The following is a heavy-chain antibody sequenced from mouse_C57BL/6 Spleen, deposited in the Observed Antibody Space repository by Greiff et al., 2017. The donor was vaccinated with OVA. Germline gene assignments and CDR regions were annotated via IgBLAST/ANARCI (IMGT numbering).Heavy chain of an antibody. CDR1: GYSFTDYT. V-gene: IGHV1-39*01. Sequence: VQLQQSGPELVKPGASVKISCKASGYSFTDYTLNWVKQSTGKSLECLGVINPNYGTTSYNQKFKGKATLTVDQSSSTAYMQLNSLTSEDSAVYYCAEGLDGSYYFDYWGQGTTLTVSS. D-gene: IGHD2-3*01. J-gene: IGHJ2*01. CDR2: INPNYGTT. CDR3: AEGLDGSYYFDY.